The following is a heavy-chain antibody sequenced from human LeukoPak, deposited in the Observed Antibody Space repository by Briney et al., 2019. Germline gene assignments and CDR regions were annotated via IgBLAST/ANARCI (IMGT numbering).Heavy chain of an antibody. J-gene: IGHJ3*02. V-gene: IGHV3-23*01. D-gene: IGHD4-17*01. CDR1: GFIFREYA. Sequence: GGSLRLSCAASGFIFREYAMTWVRQAPGKGLEWVSSITASDYTTYADSVKGRFTISRDNSKNTLYLQMDSLRGDDTAQYHCARDSNGDYIGAFDNWGQGTMVTVSS. CDR3: ARDSNGDYIGAFDN. CDR2: ITASDYTT.